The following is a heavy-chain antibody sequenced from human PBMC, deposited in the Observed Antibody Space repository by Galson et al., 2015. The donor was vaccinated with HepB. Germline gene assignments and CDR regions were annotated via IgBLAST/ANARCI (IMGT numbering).Heavy chain of an antibody. J-gene: IGHJ4*02. CDR1: GYSFTSYW. CDR3: ARGFPSIYYDSSGNAFDY. V-gene: IGHV5-10-1*01. CDR2: IDPSDSYT. D-gene: IGHD3-22*01. Sequence: SGAEVKKPGESLRISCKGSGYSFTSYWISWVRQMPGKGLEWMGRIDPSDSYTNYSPSFQGHVTISADKSISTAYLQWSSLKASDTAMYYCARGFPSIYYDSSGNAFDYWGQGTLVTVSS.